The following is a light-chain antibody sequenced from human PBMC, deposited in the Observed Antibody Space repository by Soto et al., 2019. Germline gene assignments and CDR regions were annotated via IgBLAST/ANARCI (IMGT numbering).Light chain of an antibody. CDR3: QQYGSSPPT. CDR1: QSVSSNY. CDR2: GAS. Sequence: EIVLTQSPGTLSLSPGERATLSCRASQSVSSNYLAWYQRKPGQAPRLLIYGASNRATGIPNRFSGSGSGTDFTLTITGLEPEDFVVYYWQQYGSSPPTFGQGTKVEI. J-gene: IGKJ1*01. V-gene: IGKV3-20*01.